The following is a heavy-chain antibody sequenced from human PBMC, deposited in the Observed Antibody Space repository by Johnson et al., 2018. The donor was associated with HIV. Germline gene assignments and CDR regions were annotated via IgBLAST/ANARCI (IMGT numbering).Heavy chain of an antibody. Sequence: VQLVESGGGLVQPGRSLRLSCAASGFTFDDYAMHWVRQAPGKGLEWVSAIGTAGDTYYPGSVKGRFTISRENAKNSLYLQMNSLRTGDTAVYYCARGQRSSWYPVNAFDIWGQGTMVTVSS. V-gene: IGHV3-13*01. CDR3: ARGQRSSWYPVNAFDI. CDR2: IGTAGDT. D-gene: IGHD6-13*01. J-gene: IGHJ3*02. CDR1: GFTFDDYA.